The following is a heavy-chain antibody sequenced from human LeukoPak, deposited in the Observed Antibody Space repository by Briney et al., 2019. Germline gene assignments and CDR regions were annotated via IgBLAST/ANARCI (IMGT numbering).Heavy chain of an antibody. D-gene: IGHD5-12*01. V-gene: IGHV3-23*01. CDR2: INKSGGTT. J-gene: IGHJ3*02. Sequence: GGSLRLSCAASGFTFSSYAMSWVRQAPGKGLEWVSDINKSGGTTYYADSVKGRFTISRDNSKNTLYLLMNSLKADETAVYYCAKRMGYTDDGFDMWGQGTLVTVSS. CDR1: GFTFSSYA. CDR3: AKRMGYTDDGFDM.